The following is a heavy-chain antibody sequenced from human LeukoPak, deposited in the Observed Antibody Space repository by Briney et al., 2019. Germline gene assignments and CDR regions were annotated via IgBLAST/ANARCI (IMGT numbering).Heavy chain of an antibody. J-gene: IGHJ4*02. V-gene: IGHV1-2*02. CDR1: GYTFTVHY. CDR3: ARGAHYHDSSEGYDY. Sequence: GASVTLSFTSSGYTFTVHYMHWVRQAPGPGLEWMGWINPNSGGTNYSQKFQGRVTMTRDTSISTAYIELSRLRSDDTAVYYCARGAHYHDSSEGYDYWGQGTLVTVSS. D-gene: IGHD3-22*01. CDR2: INPNSGGT.